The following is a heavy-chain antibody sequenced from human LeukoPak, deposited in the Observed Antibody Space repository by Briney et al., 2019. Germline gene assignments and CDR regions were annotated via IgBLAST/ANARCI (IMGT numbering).Heavy chain of an antibody. V-gene: IGHV1-2*02. J-gene: IGHJ4*02. CDR1: GYTFTGYY. CDR3: ARARGGNYYDSSGYFSDY. D-gene: IGHD3-22*01. CDR2: INPNSGGT. Sequence: ASVKVSCKASGYTFTGYYMHWVRQAPGQGLEWMGWINPNSGGTNYAQKFQGRVTMTRDTSISTAYMELRRLRSDDTAVYYCARARGGNYYDSSGYFSDYWGQGTLVTVSS.